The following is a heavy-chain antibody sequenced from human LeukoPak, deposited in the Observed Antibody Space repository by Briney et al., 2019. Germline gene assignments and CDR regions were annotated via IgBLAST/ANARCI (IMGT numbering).Heavy chain of an antibody. CDR3: ARHWEITFEYSSSSGIDY. CDR1: GGSISSSSYY. CDR2: IYYSGST. V-gene: IGHV4-39*01. J-gene: IGHJ4*02. D-gene: IGHD6-6*01. Sequence: SETLSLTCTVSGGSISSSSYYWGWIRQPPGKGLEWIGSIYYSGSTYYNPSLKSRVTISVDTSKNQFSLKLSSVTAADTAVYYCARHWEITFEYSSSSGIDYWGQGTLVTVSS.